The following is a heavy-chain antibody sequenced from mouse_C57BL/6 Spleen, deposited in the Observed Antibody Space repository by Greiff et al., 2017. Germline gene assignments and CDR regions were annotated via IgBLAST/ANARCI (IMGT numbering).Heavy chain of an antibody. J-gene: IGHJ4*01. CDR1: GYTFTSYW. D-gene: IGHD2-10*01. CDR3: ARSRLLWAMDY. CDR2: IDPSDSYT. V-gene: IGHV1-50*01. Sequence: QVQLQQPGAELVKPGASVKLSCKASGYTFTSYWMQWVKQRPGQGLEWIGEIDPSDSYTNYNQKFKGKATLTVDTSSSTAYMPLSSLTSEDSAVYYCARSRLLWAMDYWGQGTSVTVSS.